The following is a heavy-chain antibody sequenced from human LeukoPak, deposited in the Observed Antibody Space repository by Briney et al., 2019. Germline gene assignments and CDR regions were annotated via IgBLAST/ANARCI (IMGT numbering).Heavy chain of an antibody. D-gene: IGHD6-13*01. Sequence: ASVKVSCKASGGTFSSYAISWVRQAPGQGLEWMGRIIPILGIANYAQKFQGRVTITADKSTSTAYMELSSLRSEDTAVYYCASLELVPDAFDIWGQGTMVTVSS. V-gene: IGHV1-69*04. J-gene: IGHJ3*02. CDR1: GGTFSSYA. CDR2: IIPILGIA. CDR3: ASLELVPDAFDI.